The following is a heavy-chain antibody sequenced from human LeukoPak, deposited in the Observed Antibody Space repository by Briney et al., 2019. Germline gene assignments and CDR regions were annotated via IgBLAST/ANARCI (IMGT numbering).Heavy chain of an antibody. CDR3: AKGGAYCSSTSCYFDY. CDR1: GFTFYDYA. V-gene: IGHV3-9*01. J-gene: IGHJ4*02. CDR2: ISWNSGSI. D-gene: IGHD2-2*01. Sequence: GGSLRLSCAASGFTFYDYAMHWVRHAPGKGLEWVSGISWNSGSIGYADSVKGRFTISRDNAKNSLYLQMNSLRAEDTALYYCAKGGAYCSSTSCYFDYWGQGTLVTVSS.